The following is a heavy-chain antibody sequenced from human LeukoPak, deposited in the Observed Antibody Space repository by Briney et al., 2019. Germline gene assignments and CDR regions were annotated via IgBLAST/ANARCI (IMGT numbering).Heavy chain of an antibody. D-gene: IGHD6-19*01. CDR3: AKMVHTEQWLVPFDY. V-gene: IGHV3-23*01. Sequence: GGSLRLSCAASGFTFSNFAMNWVRQAPGKRLEGFSTISGSGGSTYYANSVKGRFTISRDNSKNTLYLQMNSLRAEDTAVYYCAKMVHTEQWLVPFDYWGQGTLVTVSS. CDR2: ISGSGGST. J-gene: IGHJ4*02. CDR1: GFTFSNFA.